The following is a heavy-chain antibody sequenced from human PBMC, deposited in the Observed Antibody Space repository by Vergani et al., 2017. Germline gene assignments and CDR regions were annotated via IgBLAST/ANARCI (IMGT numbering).Heavy chain of an antibody. CDR2: IYHSGST. CDR1: GGSISSSNW. D-gene: IGHD4-17*01. J-gene: IGHJ2*01. V-gene: IGHV4-4*02. Sequence: QVQLPESGPGLVKPSGTLSLTCAVSGGSISSSNWWSWVRQPPGKGLEWIGEIYHSGSTNYNPSLKSRVTISVDKSKNQFSLKLSSVTAADTAVYYCARVAGDPTGDYGDWYFDLWGRGTLVTVSS. CDR3: ARVAGDPTGDYGDWYFDL.